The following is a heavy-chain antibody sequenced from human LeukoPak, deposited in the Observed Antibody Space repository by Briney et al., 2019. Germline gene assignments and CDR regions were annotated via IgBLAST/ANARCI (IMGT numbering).Heavy chain of an antibody. J-gene: IGHJ1*01. CDR1: GFTFSNVW. Sequence: GGSLRLSCAASGFTFSNVWMSWVRQAPGKGLEWIGRIKSKTDGGTADYAAPVKGRFTISRDDSKNTVYLQLNSLKTEDTAVYYCTTPPGNYYAWAYFQHWGQGTLVTVSS. CDR2: IKSKTDGGTA. CDR3: TTPPGNYYAWAYFQH. V-gene: IGHV3-15*01. D-gene: IGHD1-26*01.